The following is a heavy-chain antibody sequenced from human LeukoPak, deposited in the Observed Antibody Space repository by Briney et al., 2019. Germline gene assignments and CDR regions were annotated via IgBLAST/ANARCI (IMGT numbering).Heavy chain of an antibody. J-gene: IGHJ4*02. CDR3: ARYDYGGNYFDY. V-gene: IGHV4-4*07. CDR1: GGSISSYY. Sequence: SETLSLTCTVSGGSISSYYWSWIRQPAGKGLEWIGRIYTSGSTNYNPSLKSRVTISVDTSKNQFSLKLSSVTAADTAAYYCARYDYGGNYFDYWGQGTLVTVSS. CDR2: IYTSGST. D-gene: IGHD4-17*01.